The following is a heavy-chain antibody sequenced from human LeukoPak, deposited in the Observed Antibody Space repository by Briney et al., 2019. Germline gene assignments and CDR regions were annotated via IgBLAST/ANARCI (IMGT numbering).Heavy chain of an antibody. CDR3: ARDSHAWYGQYYFDF. V-gene: IGHV4-39*07. D-gene: IGHD6-13*01. J-gene: IGHJ4*02. CDR1: GGSIIDSSYC. Sequence: SETLSLTCTVSGGSIIDSSYCWGRIRQPPGKGLEWIGNIYYFGTTLHNPSLKSRVTMSVDTSKNQFSLKLSSVTAADTAVYYCARDSHAWYGQYYFDFWGQGALVTVSS. CDR2: IYYFGTT.